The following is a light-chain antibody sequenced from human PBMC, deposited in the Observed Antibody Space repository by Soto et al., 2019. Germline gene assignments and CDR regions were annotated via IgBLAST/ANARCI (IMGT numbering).Light chain of an antibody. CDR2: GAS. CDR3: QQYNNWPRV. CDR1: QSVSSN. Sequence: IVLTQSPGTLSLSPGERATLSCRASQSVSSNLAWYQQKPGQAPRLLIYGASTRATGIPARFSGSGSGTEFTLTISSLQSEEFAVYYCQQYNNWPRVFGKGTKVDI. J-gene: IGKJ1*01. V-gene: IGKV3-15*01.